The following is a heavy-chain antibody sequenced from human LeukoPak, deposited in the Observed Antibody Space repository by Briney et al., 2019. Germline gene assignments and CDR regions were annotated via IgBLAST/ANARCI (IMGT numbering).Heavy chain of an antibody. V-gene: IGHV3-9*01. CDR1: GPYIQDYA. CDR2: IFGNRKRV. Sequence: GKSLRLSCKASGPYIQDYAMHWVRRAPGKGLEWVSGIFGNRKRVDYADSVKGRFTVSRDNAKNSLYLQMNNLRLEDTALYYCIKETSAGGLDYWGQGTLVTVSS. J-gene: IGHJ4*02. CDR3: IKETSAGGLDY. D-gene: IGHD4-23*01.